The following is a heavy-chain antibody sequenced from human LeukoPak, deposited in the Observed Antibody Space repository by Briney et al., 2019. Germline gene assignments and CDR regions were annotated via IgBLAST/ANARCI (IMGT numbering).Heavy chain of an antibody. D-gene: IGHD1-26*01. CDR2: ISYDGSNK. CDR3: ARDGVGATTFTFDY. J-gene: IGHJ4*02. CDR1: GFTFSSYG. V-gene: IGHV3-30*03. Sequence: GGSLRLSCAASGFTFSSYGMHWVRQAPGKGLEWVAVISYDGSNKYYADSVKGRFTISRDNSKNTLYLQMNSLRAEDTAVYYCARDGVGATTFTFDYWGQGTLVTVSS.